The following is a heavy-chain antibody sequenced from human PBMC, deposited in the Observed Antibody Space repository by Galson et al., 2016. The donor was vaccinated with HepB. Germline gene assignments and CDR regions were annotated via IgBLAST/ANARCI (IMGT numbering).Heavy chain of an antibody. CDR3: AKDKAPRWKPLNERESFDL. V-gene: IGHV3-9*01. CDR1: GFRFDDYA. CDR2: ISWNSGSI. D-gene: IGHD2-15*01. Sequence: SLRLSCAVSGFRFDDYAMHWARLVPGKGLEWVSGISWNSGSIGYPDSVKGRFTVSRDNAKNSLYLQMNSLRAEDTALYFCAKDKAPRWKPLNERESFDLWGQGALVTVSS. J-gene: IGHJ4*02.